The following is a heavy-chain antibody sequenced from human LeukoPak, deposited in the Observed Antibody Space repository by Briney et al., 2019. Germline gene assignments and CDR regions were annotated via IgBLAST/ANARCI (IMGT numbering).Heavy chain of an antibody. J-gene: IGHJ3*02. CDR3: ARDPNGDYVGAFDT. CDR2: IRGAGGCA. Sequence: GGSLRLSCTASGFIFSDYAMMWVRQSPGKGPEWVAAIRGAGGCAFYADSVRGRFTISRDNSKYTLFLQMNSLRAEDTAVYYCARDPNGDYVGAFDTWGPGTMVTVSS. D-gene: IGHD4-17*01. V-gene: IGHV3-23*01. CDR1: GFIFSDYA.